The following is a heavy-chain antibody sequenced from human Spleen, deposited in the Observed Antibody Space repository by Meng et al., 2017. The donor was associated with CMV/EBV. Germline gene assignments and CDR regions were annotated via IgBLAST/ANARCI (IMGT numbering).Heavy chain of an antibody. Sequence: NSGTYYWTWIRQPPGKGLEWIGHIYSSWSTNYNPSLKSRVTISEDTSNRFSLKLTSVTAADTAVYYCARDNGYCSSANCGWGAFDIWGQGTMVTVSS. CDR2: IYSSWST. D-gene: IGHD2-2*01. J-gene: IGHJ3*02. CDR1: NSGTYY. V-gene: IGHV4-61*01. CDR3: ARDNGYCSSANCGWGAFDI.